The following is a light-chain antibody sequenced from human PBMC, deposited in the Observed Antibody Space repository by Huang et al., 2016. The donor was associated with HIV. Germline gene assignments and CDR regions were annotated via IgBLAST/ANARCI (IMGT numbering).Light chain of an antibody. V-gene: IGKV3-15*01. Sequence: ILLTQFPATLSVSPGQRVTLSCRASQSGGGKLAWYQQRPGQAPRLLIYGASTRVPTIPDRFSGSGSGTEVTLTISSLQSEDFAVYYCQQYDTWPPLTFGGGTKV. CDR2: GAS. CDR3: QQYDTWPPLT. J-gene: IGKJ4*01. CDR1: QSGGGK.